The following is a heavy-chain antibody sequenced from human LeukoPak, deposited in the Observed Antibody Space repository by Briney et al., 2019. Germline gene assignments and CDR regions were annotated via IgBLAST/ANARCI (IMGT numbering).Heavy chain of an antibody. J-gene: IGHJ6*02. V-gene: IGHV3-53*01. CDR1: GFTFSIYA. D-gene: IGHD6-19*01. Sequence: PGGSLRLSCAASGFTFSIYAMSWVRQAPGKGLEWVSVIYSGGSTYYADSVKGRFTISRDNSKNTLYLQMNSLRAEDTAVYYCARGSSGWSMVYYYYGMDVWGQGTTVTVSS. CDR3: ARGSSGWSMVYYYYGMDV. CDR2: IYSGGST.